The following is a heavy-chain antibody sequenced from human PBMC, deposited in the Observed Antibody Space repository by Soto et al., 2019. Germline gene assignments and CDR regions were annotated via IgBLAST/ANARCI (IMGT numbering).Heavy chain of an antibody. Sequence: PGGSLRLSCAASGFTFSSYAMHWVRQAPGKGLEWVAVISYDGSNKYYADSVKGRFTISRDNSKNTLYLQMNSLRAEDTAVYYCARDSLLVRGVYYYYYGMDVWGQGTTVTVSS. V-gene: IGHV3-30-3*01. CDR2: ISYDGSNK. D-gene: IGHD3-10*01. CDR3: ARDSLLVRGVYYYYYGMDV. CDR1: GFTFSSYA. J-gene: IGHJ6*02.